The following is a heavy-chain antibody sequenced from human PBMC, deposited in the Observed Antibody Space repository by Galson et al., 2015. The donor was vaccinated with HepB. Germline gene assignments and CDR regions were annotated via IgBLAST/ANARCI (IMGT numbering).Heavy chain of an antibody. CDR3: ARETGFYPDY. J-gene: IGHJ4*02. V-gene: IGHV3-48*02. D-gene: IGHD3-9*01. Sequence: FTISRDNAKNSLYLQMDSLGDEDTAVYYCARETGFYPDYWGQGTLVTVSS.